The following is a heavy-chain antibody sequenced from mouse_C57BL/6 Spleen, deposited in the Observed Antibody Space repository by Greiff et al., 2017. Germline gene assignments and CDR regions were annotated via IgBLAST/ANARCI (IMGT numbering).Heavy chain of an antibody. CDR3: ARSREDWYFDV. CDR2: IDPSDSYT. V-gene: IGHV1-50*01. CDR1: GYTFTSYW. J-gene: IGHJ1*03. Sequence: QVQLQQPGAELVKPGASVKLSCKASGYTFTSYWMQWVKQRPGQGLEWIGEIDPSDSYTNYTQKFKGKATLTVDTSSSTAYMQLSSLTSEDSAVYYCARSREDWYFDVWGTGTTVTVSS.